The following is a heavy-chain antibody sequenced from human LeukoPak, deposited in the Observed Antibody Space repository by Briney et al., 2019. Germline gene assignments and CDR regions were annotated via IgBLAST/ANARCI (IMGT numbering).Heavy chain of an antibody. CDR1: GFTFSDYY. Sequence: PGGSLRLSCAASGFTFSDYYMSWIRQAPGKGLEWVSYISSSGSTIYYADSVKGRFTISRDNAKNSLYLQMNSLRAEDTAVYYCARRFWVGSSWYVTDYWGQGTLVTVSS. CDR2: ISSSGSTI. D-gene: IGHD6-13*01. CDR3: ARRFWVGSSWYVTDY. V-gene: IGHV3-11*04. J-gene: IGHJ4*02.